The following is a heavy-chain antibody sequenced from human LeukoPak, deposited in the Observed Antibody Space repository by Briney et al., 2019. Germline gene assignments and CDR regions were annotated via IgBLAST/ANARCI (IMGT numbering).Heavy chain of an antibody. D-gene: IGHD3-10*01. CDR3: ARVSGDYYYYGMDV. CDR1: GYTFTDYY. Sequence: ASVKVSCKASGYTFTDYYMHWVRQAPGQGLEWMGWINPNSGGTNFAQKFQGRVTMTRDTSISTAYMELSRLRSGDTAVYYCARVSGDYYYYGMDVWGQGTTVTVSS. V-gene: IGHV1-2*02. J-gene: IGHJ6*02. CDR2: INPNSGGT.